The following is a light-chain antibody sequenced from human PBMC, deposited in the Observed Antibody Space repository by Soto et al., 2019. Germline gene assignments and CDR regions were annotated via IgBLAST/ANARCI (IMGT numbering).Light chain of an antibody. CDR3: QQYGSSPTWT. CDR2: GAS. Sequence: EKLMSQSPATLSVSPGERVTLSCSSSQNIHNHMSWFLQKPGQTPRLLIYGASTRATGIPDRFSGSGSGTDFTLTISRLEPEDSAVYYCQQYGSSPTWTFGQGTKVDIK. V-gene: IGKV3-20*01. J-gene: IGKJ1*01. CDR1: QNIHNH.